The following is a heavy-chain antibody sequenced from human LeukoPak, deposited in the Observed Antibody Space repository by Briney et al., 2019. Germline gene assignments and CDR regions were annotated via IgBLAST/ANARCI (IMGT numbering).Heavy chain of an antibody. CDR1: GFTFGDHA. Sequence: PGRSLRLSCMTSGFTFGDHAMTWVRQAPGKGLEWVGFIRSIGYGETTEYAPSVKGRFTISRDNSNSIAYLQMNSLNTEDTGIYYCARGPIQLWLHNGMDVWGPGTTVIVSS. CDR2: IRSIGYGETT. V-gene: IGHV3-49*04. J-gene: IGHJ6*02. D-gene: IGHD1-1*01. CDR3: ARGPIQLWLHNGMDV.